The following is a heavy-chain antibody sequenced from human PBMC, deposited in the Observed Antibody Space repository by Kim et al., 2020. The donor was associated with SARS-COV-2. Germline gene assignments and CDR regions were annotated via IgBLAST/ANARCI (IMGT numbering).Heavy chain of an antibody. CDR3: ARGPAARNYYGMDV. V-gene: IGHV1-2*04. J-gene: IGHJ6*02. CDR2: INPNSGGT. Sequence: ASVKVSCKASGYTFTGYYMHWVRQAPGQGLEWMGWINPNSGGTNYAQKFQGWVTMTRDTSISTAYMELSRLRSDDTAVYYCARGPAARNYYGMDVWGQGTTVTVSS. CDR1: GYTFTGYY. D-gene: IGHD2-2*01.